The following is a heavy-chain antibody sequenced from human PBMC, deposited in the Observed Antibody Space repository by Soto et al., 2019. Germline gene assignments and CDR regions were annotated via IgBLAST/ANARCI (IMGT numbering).Heavy chain of an antibody. D-gene: IGHD3-10*01. CDR2: IYYSGST. CDR3: ARVWGGAFDI. V-gene: IGHV4-59*01. CDR1: GGSISSYN. J-gene: IGHJ3*02. Sequence: QVQLQESGPGLVKPSETLSLTCTVSGGSISSYNWSWIRQPPGKGLEWIGYIYYSGSTNYNPSLKSRVTISVDTSKNQFSLKLSSVTAADTAVYYCARVWGGAFDIWGQGTMVTVSS.